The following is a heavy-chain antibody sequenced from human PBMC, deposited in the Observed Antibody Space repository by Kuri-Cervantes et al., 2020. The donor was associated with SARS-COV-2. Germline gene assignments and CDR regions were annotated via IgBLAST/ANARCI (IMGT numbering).Heavy chain of an antibody. CDR3: ARGRGYHDSSGYYFDS. CDR2: IYSSGNT. J-gene: IGHJ4*02. V-gene: IGHV4-61*02. CDR1: GGSISGDTYY. Sequence: SETLSLTCTVSGGSISGDTYYWSWVRQPAGKGLEWIGRIYSSGNTNYSPSLKSRVTISEDTSKNQFSLKLTSVTAADTAVYFCARGRGYHDSSGYYFDSWGQGTLVTVSS. D-gene: IGHD3-22*01.